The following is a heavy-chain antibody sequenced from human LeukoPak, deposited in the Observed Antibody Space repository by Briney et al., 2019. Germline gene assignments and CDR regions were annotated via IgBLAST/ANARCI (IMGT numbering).Heavy chain of an antibody. D-gene: IGHD6-13*01. CDR3: AKDFYSSMGAFDI. CDR2: ISYDGSNK. CDR1: GFTFSNYP. V-gene: IGHV3-30*04. Sequence: GGSLRLSCAASGFTFSNYPMHWVRQAPGKGLEWVAVISYDGSNKYYADSVKGRFTISRDNSKNTLSLQMNSLRAEDTAVYYCAKDFYSSMGAFDIWGQGTMVTVSS. J-gene: IGHJ3*02.